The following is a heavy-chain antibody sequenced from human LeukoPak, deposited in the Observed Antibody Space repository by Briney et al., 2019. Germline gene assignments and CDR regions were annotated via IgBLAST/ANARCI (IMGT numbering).Heavy chain of an antibody. CDR1: GFTFSSYE. V-gene: IGHV3-48*03. CDR3: ARGIGLERRYFQFDY. Sequence: GGSLRLSCVASGFTFSSYEMNWVRQVPGKALEWVSYIDFGGRIINYADHVKGRFTISRDNARNSVYLQMNSLRAEDTAVYYCARGIGLERRYFQFDYWGQGILVTVSS. J-gene: IGHJ4*02. D-gene: IGHD1-1*01. CDR2: IDFGGRII.